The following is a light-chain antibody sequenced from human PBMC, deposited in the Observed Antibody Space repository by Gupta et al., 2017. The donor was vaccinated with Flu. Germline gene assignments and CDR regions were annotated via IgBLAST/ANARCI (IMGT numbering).Light chain of an antibody. J-gene: IGLJ3*02. CDR3: QLWDGDSNNTGV. Sequence: SFVLTQPPSMSVAPRQTARIPCGGTNIGSKSVHWYQQKSVQAPVVVVFDDKGRRAGGPERFSGSKSGDTTTLSISRVEAGEEEAYYCQLWDGDSNNTGVFGGGTKLSVL. CDR1: NIGSKS. V-gene: IGLV3-21*02. CDR2: DDK.